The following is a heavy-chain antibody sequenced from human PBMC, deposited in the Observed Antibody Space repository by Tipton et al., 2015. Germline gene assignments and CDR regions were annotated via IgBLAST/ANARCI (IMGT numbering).Heavy chain of an antibody. D-gene: IGHD6-6*01. V-gene: IGHV4-31*03. CDR2: IFRNGNT. Sequence: TLSLTCTVSGGSTNIGGYDWSWIRQLPGKGLEWIGYIFRNGNTFYNPSLKRRVTISVDTSKNQFSLKLSYVTAADTAVYYCARGGPEYGSSFYFDYWGQGALVTVSS. CDR3: ARGGPEYGSSFYFDY. J-gene: IGHJ4*02. CDR1: GGSTNIGGYD.